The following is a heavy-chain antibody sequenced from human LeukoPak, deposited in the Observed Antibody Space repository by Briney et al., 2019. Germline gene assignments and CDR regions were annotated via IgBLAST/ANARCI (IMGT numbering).Heavy chain of an antibody. V-gene: IGHV1-46*01. CDR3: AGGRDTGSSWYRSAFDI. J-gene: IGHJ3*02. D-gene: IGHD6-13*01. CDR2: INPSGGST. Sequence: ASVKVSCKASGYTFTSYAMNWVRQAPGQGLEWMGIINPSGGSTSYAQKFQGRVTMTRDMSTSTVYMELSSLRSEDTAVYYCAGGRDTGSSWYRSAFDIWGQGTMVTVSS. CDR1: GYTFTSYA.